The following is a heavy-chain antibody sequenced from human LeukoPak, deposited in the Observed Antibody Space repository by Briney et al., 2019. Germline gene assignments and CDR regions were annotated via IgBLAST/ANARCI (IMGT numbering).Heavy chain of an antibody. V-gene: IGHV4-39*02. CDR2: IIYSGNT. D-gene: IGHD3-3*02. CDR1: GGSISSTSYY. CDR3: ARDSIPLAFDV. J-gene: IGHJ3*01. Sequence: SETLSLTCTASGGSISSTSYYWGWVRQPPGRGLEWIGGIIYSGNTKYNPSLKSRVTIPVDTTKNQFSLKLTSVTAADTAVYYCARDSIPLAFDVWGQGTMVAVSS.